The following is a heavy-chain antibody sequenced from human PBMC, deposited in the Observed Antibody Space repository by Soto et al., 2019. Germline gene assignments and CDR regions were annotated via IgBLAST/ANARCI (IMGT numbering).Heavy chain of an antibody. D-gene: IGHD2-15*01. V-gene: IGHV4-39*01. Sequence: QLQLQESGPGLVKPSETLSLTCTVSGGSISSSSYYWGWIRQPPGKGREWIGTIYYSGSTYYNPSLKSRVTISVDTSKNQFSLNLSSVTAADTAVYYCARRWSSALWDVWGQGTTVTVSS. CDR3: ARRWSSALWDV. CDR1: GGSISSSSYY. CDR2: IYYSGST. J-gene: IGHJ6*02.